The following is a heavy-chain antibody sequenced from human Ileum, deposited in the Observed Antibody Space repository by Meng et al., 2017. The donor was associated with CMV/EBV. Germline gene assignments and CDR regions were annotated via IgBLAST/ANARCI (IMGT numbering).Heavy chain of an antibody. J-gene: IGHJ4*02. CDR1: GGSISYYY. CDR3: ARDYFGNGYNLAY. CDR2: IHYSGNT. V-gene: IGHV4-59*01. Sequence: QAQLQESGPGLVKPSETLSLTCSVSGGSISYYYWSWVRQPPGKGLEWIGYIHYSGNTKYDPSLKSRVTISIDTSKNQFSLKLSSVTAADTAVYYCARDYFGNGYNLAYWGQGTLVTVSS. D-gene: IGHD5-24*01.